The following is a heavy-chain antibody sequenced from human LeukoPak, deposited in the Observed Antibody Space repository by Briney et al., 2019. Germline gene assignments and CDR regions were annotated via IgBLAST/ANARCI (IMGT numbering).Heavy chain of an antibody. CDR1: GWSFSGYY. CDR2: INHSGST. Sequence: SETLSLTCVVYGWSFSGYYWSWIRQPPGKGLEWIGEINHSGSTNYNPSPKSRVTISVDTSKNQFSLKLSSVTAAGTAVYYCARGFAGTFDYWGQGTLVTVSS. V-gene: IGHV4-34*01. CDR3: ARGFAGTFDY. D-gene: IGHD1-1*01. J-gene: IGHJ4*02.